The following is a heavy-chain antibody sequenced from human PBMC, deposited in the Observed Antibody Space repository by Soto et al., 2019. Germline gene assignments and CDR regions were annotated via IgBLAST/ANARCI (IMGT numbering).Heavy chain of an antibody. Sequence: EVQLVESGGGLVKPGGSLRLSCAASGFTFNYAWMNWVRQAPGKGLEWVGRIKTKSDGGTTDYAAPVKGRFIISRDDAKNTLYLQMDSLKTEDTAVYYCTTVNLGASRYLTYYYFDGWYVWGEGRKVTVSS. J-gene: IGHJ6*01. CDR1: GFTFNYAW. D-gene: IGHD3-10*01. V-gene: IGHV3-15*07. CDR2: IKTKSDGGTT. CDR3: TTVNLGASRYLTYYYFDGWYV.